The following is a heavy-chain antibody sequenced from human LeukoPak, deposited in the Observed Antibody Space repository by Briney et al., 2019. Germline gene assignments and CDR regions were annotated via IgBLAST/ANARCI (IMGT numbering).Heavy chain of an antibody. CDR3: ARDPGLLWFGELSYPNLDDDY. V-gene: IGHV1-46*01. CDR1: GYTFTSYY. J-gene: IGHJ4*02. CDR2: INPSGGST. Sequence: GASVKVSCKASGYTFTSYYMHWVRQAPGQGLEWMGIINPSGGSTSYAQKFQGRVTMTRDTSISTAYMELSRLRSDDTAVYYCARDPGLLWFGELSYPNLDDDYWGQGTLVTVSS. D-gene: IGHD3-10*01.